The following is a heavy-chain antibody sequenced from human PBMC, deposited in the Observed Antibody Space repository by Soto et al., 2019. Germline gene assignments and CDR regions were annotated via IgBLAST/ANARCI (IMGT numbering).Heavy chain of an antibody. Sequence: PGGSLRLSCAASGFTFDDYAMHWVRQAPGKGLEWVSGVNWNSGRIGYADSVKGRFTISRDNAKTSLYLQMNNLRADDTAVYYCVRVLKSIGWDNDVFDIWGQGTMVTVSS. CDR1: GFTFDDYA. CDR3: VRVLKSIGWDNDVFDI. CDR2: VNWNSGRI. D-gene: IGHD6-19*01. J-gene: IGHJ3*02. V-gene: IGHV3-9*01.